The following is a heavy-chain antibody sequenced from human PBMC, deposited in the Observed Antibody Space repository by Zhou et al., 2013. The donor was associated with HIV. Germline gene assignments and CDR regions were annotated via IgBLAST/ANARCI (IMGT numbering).Heavy chain of an antibody. CDR1: GYSFINYG. J-gene: IGHJ4*02. Sequence: QVQLVQSGAELKKPGASVKVSCKASGYSFINYGITWVRQAPGQGLQWMGWITVYNGDTNYARNIQDRVTMTTNTSTSTAYMEVRSLRSDDTAVYYCVRVFLIRGDYWGQGTLVTVSS. V-gene: IGHV1-18*01. CDR2: ITVYNGDT. CDR3: VRVFLIRGDY. D-gene: IGHD3-3*01.